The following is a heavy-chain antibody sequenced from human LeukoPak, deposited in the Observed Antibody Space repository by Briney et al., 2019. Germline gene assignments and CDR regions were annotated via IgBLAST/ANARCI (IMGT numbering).Heavy chain of an antibody. J-gene: IGHJ3*02. D-gene: IGHD5-18*01. CDR2: IDYRGST. CDR1: GDSISTYY. CDR3: ARSRSGYSYDHAAFEI. V-gene: IGHV4-59*01. Sequence: SETLSLTCTVSGDSISTYYWSWIRQPPGKGLEWLAYIDYRGSTTYNPSLRSRVTISVDTSRNQFSLKLYSVTAADTAVYYCARSRSGYSYDHAAFEIWGQGTMVTVSS.